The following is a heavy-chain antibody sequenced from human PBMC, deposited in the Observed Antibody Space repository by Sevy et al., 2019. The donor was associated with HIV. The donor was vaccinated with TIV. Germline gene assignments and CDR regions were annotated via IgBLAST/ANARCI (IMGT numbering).Heavy chain of an antibody. V-gene: IGHV3-33*01. J-gene: IGHJ6*02. CDR1: GFTFSSYG. Sequence: GGSLRLSCAASGFTFSSYGMHWVRQAPGKGLEWVAVIWYDGSNKYYADSVKGRFTISRDNAKNSLYLQMNSLRAEDTAVYYCARDSAPHWNYYYYYGMDVWGQGTTVTVSS. D-gene: IGHD1-1*01. CDR3: ARDSAPHWNYYYYYGMDV. CDR2: IWYDGSNK.